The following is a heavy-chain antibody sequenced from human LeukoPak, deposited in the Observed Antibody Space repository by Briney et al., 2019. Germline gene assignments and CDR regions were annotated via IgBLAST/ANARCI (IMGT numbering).Heavy chain of an antibody. J-gene: IGHJ6*03. Sequence: GGSLRLSCAASGFTVSSNYMSWVRQAPGKGLEWVSVIYSGGSTYYADSVKGRFTISRDNAKSSLYLQMNSLRAEDTALYYCARDRVAAAGTTYYYYYYMDVWGKGTTVTVSS. CDR2: IYSGGST. CDR1: GFTVSSNY. CDR3: ARDRVAAAGTTYYYYYYMDV. D-gene: IGHD6-13*01. V-gene: IGHV3-66*01.